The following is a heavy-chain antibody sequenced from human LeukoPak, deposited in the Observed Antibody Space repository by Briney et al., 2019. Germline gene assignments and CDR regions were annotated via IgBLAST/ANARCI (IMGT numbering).Heavy chain of an antibody. J-gene: IGHJ4*02. Sequence: PSETLSLTCTVSGGSISSYYWSWIRQPPGKGLEWIGEINHSGNTNYNPSLKSRVTVSVDTSKNHFSLKLTFVTAADTAVYYCARSGSSGYYSLDFWGQGTLVTVSS. CDR3: ARSGSSGYYSLDF. V-gene: IGHV4-34*01. CDR2: INHSGNT. CDR1: GGSISSYY. D-gene: IGHD3-22*01.